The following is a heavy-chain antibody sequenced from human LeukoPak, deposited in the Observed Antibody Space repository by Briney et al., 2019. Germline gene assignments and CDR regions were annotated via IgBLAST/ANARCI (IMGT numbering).Heavy chain of an antibody. J-gene: IGHJ5*02. CDR3: VRRTQLYNWFDP. CDR2: INPNSGGT. Sequence: ASVKVSCKASGYTFTDYYMHWVRQAPGQGLEWMGWINPNSGGTDYAQKFQGRVTMTRDTSISTAYMELSRLRSDDTAVYYCVRRTQLYNWFDPWGQGTLAIVSS. CDR1: GYTFTDYY. V-gene: IGHV1-2*02. D-gene: IGHD1-1*01.